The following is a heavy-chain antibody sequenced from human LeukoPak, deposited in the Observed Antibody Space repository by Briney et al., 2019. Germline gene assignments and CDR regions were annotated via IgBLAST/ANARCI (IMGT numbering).Heavy chain of an antibody. CDR1: GFTFSSYA. Sequence: PGGSLRLSCAAPGFTFSSYAMSWVRQAPGKGLKWVSAISGSGGSTYYADSVKGRFTISRDNSKNTLYLQMNSLRAEDTAVYYCAKDPGGLWLLKTVNYYFDYWGQGTLVTVSS. D-gene: IGHD5-18*01. V-gene: IGHV3-23*01. J-gene: IGHJ4*02. CDR2: ISGSGGST. CDR3: AKDPGGLWLLKTVNYYFDY.